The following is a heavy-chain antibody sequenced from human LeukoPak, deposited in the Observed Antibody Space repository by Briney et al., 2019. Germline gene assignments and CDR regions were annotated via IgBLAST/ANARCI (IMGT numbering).Heavy chain of an antibody. V-gene: IGHV4-34*01. D-gene: IGHD2-15*01. J-gene: IGHJ4*02. CDR2: INHSGST. CDR1: GGSFSGYY. Sequence: PSELLFLTCAVYGGSFSGYYWRWIRQPPGKGLEWIGEINHSGSTNYNPSLKSRVTISVDTSKNQFSLKLSSVTAADTAVYYCARGPSSGGSNLDYWGQGTLVTVSS. CDR3: ARGPSSGGSNLDY.